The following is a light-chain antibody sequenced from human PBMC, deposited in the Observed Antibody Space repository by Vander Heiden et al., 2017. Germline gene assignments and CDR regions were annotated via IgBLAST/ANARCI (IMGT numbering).Light chain of an antibody. V-gene: IGKV3-11*01. CDR2: DTS. J-gene: IGKJ4*01. Sequence: EIVLTQSPDILSSYPGETATLSCRASQSIRNYLAWYQQKPGQSPRLLIYDTSNRASGIPARFSGSGSGTDFTLTISSLEPDDFAVYYCQQRFNWLTFGGGTKVEIK. CDR3: QQRFNWLT. CDR1: QSIRNY.